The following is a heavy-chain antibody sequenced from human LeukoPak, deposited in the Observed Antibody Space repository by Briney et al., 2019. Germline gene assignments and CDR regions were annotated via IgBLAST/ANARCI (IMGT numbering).Heavy chain of an antibody. V-gene: IGHV4-4*02. D-gene: IGHD6-19*01. CDR3: ARDRYGAVDY. CDR2: IYYSGST. CDR1: GGSISSSNW. J-gene: IGHJ4*02. Sequence: SETLSLTCAVSGGSISSSNWWSWVRQPPGKGLEWIGYIYYSGSTNYNPSLKSRVTISVDTSKNQFSLKLSSVTAADTAVYYCARDRYGAVDYWGQGTLVTVSS.